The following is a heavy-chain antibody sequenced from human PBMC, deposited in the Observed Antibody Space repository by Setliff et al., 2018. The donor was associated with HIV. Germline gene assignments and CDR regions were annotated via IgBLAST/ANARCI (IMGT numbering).Heavy chain of an antibody. CDR2: IHPSAGTT. Sequence: ASVKVSCKASGYSFTGYYIHWVRQVPGQGLEWMGIIHPSAGTTTYAQKFQGRVTMTRDASARTLYMELNSLRSEDTAVYYCARGEGSGWDTVVENYYNLDVWGPGTTVTVSS. D-gene: IGHD6-19*01. CDR3: ARGEGSGWDTVVENYYNLDV. CDR1: GYSFTGYY. J-gene: IGHJ6*02. V-gene: IGHV1-46*01.